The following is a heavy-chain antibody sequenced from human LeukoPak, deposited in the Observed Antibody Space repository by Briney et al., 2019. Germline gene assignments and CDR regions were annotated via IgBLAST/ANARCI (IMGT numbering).Heavy chain of an antibody. J-gene: IGHJ6*02. CDR3: AKDWSGSDYGRPYYYGMDV. CDR2: ISYDGSNK. V-gene: IGHV3-30*18. Sequence: GRSLRLSCAASGFTFSSYGMHWVRQAPGKGLEWVAVISYDGSNKYYADSVKGRFTISRDNSKNTLYLQMNSLRAEDTAVYYCAKDWSGSDYGRPYYYGMDVWGQGTTVTVSS. D-gene: IGHD1-26*01. CDR1: GFTFSSYG.